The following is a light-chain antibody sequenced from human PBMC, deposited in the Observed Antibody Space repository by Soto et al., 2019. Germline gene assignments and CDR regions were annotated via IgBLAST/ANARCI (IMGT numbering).Light chain of an antibody. CDR1: QSVSSN. Sequence: EIVMTQSPATLSVSPGERATLSCRASQSVSSNLAWYQQKPGQAPRLLIYGASTRATGIPARFSGSGSGTEFTLTISSLQSEDLAVYYCQQYNNWPPHWTFGQGTKV. V-gene: IGKV3-15*01. J-gene: IGKJ1*01. CDR2: GAS. CDR3: QQYNNWPPHWT.